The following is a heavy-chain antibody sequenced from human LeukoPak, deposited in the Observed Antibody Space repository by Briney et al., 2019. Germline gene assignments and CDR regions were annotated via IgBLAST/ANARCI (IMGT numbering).Heavy chain of an antibody. CDR3: ARNNGMDV. CDR1: GFTFSSYW. CDR2: VNRDGSET. V-gene: IGHV3-7*03. J-gene: IGHJ6*02. Sequence: GGSLRLSCAASGFTFSSYWMNWARQVPGRGPEWVANVNRDGSETYYLDSVKGRFTISKDNAKNSLYLQMNSLRAEDTALYHCARNNGMDVWGQGTTVIVSS.